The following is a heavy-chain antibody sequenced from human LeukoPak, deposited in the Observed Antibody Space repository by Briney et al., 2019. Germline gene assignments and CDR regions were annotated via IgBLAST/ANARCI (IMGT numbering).Heavy chain of an antibody. V-gene: IGHV4-34*01. CDR2: INHSGST. Sequence: SETLSLTCAVYGGSFSGYYWSWIRQPPGKGLEWIGEINHSGSTNYNPSLKSRVTISVDMSKNQFSLKLSSVTAADTAVYYCARGFGWGGLDYWGRETLVTVSS. D-gene: IGHD7-27*01. CDR3: ARGFGWGGLDY. J-gene: IGHJ4*02. CDR1: GGSFSGYY.